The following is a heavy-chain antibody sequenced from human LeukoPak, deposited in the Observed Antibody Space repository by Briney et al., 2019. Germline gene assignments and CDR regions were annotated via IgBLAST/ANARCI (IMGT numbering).Heavy chain of an antibody. Sequence: SETLSLTCSVPGYSISSGYYWGWIRQPPGRGLEWIGSIYYTGGTLYNPSLKSRVSMSVDTSTNQFSLKLTSVTAADTAVYYCAIPPHASTYYTGQPIDSWGQGALVIVSS. CDR2: IYYTGGT. V-gene: IGHV4-38-2*02. J-gene: IGHJ4*02. CDR3: AIPPHASTYYTGQPIDS. CDR1: GYSISSGYY. D-gene: IGHD2-2*02.